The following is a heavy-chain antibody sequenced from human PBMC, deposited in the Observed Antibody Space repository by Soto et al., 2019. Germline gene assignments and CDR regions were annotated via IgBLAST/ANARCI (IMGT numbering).Heavy chain of an antibody. Sequence: QVQLVQSGAEVKKPGASVKVSCEASGYRFTGYYLHWVRQAPGQGLQWMGWINPNTGITNYGQKFRGRVTITRDTSINTAYLELSGVTYDDTAMYYCATFYYGDYVLDYWGQGTLVTVSS. CDR2: INPNTGIT. CDR1: GYRFTGYY. CDR3: ATFYYGDYVLDY. D-gene: IGHD4-17*01. V-gene: IGHV1-2*02. J-gene: IGHJ4*02.